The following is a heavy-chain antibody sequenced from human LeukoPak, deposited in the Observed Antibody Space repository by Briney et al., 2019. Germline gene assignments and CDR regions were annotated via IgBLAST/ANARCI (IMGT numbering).Heavy chain of an antibody. D-gene: IGHD1-26*01. V-gene: IGHV3-21*01. CDR2: ITTDSTSA. Sequence: PGGSLRLSCVGSGFTFGPFGMTWVRQCPGKGLEWVSTITTDSTSAFYAESLRGRFAISRDDADNSVYLEINGLTFEDTAVYYCARDGRAWSRDYWGQGTLVTVSS. J-gene: IGHJ4*02. CDR1: GFTFGPFG. CDR3: ARDGRAWSRDY.